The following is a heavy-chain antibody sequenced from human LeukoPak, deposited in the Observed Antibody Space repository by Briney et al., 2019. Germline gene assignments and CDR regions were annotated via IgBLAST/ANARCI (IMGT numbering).Heavy chain of an antibody. V-gene: IGHV3-30*03. CDR2: ISYDGRNK. J-gene: IGHJ4*02. CDR3: ASEKLGIFDY. CDR1: GFTFSNYW. D-gene: IGHD7-27*01. Sequence: GGSLSLSCAASGFTFSNYWMPWVRQAPGKGLEWVVVISYDGRNKYYADSVKGRFTISRDNSKNALYLQMSSLRAEDTAVYYCASEKLGIFDYWGQGTLVTVSS.